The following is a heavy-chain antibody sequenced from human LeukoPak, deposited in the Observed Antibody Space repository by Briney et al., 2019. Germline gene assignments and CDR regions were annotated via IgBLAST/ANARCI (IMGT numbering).Heavy chain of an antibody. CDR1: GCTFNTYA. V-gene: IGHV1-3*04. Sequence: GASVKVSCKASGCTFNTYAIQWVRQAPGQGLEWMGWINTATGDTKYSQKFQGRVTISRDTSASTAYMDLSSLRSEDTAVFYCVRGTNYGDYSVGDAFDVWGQGTMVTVSS. CDR3: VRGTNYGDYSVGDAFDV. D-gene: IGHD4-17*01. CDR2: INTATGDT. J-gene: IGHJ3*01.